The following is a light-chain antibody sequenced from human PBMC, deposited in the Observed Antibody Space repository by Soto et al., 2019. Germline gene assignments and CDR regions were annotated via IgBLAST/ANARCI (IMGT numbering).Light chain of an antibody. CDR3: QQSYSTRIT. Sequence: DIQMTQSPSSLSASVGDRVTITCRASQSISSYLNWYQQKPGKAPKLLIYAASSLQSGVPSRFSGSGSGTDFTLTISSLQPEDFATYYCQQSYSTRITFGQG. CDR1: QSISSY. V-gene: IGKV1-39*01. CDR2: AAS. J-gene: IGKJ5*01.